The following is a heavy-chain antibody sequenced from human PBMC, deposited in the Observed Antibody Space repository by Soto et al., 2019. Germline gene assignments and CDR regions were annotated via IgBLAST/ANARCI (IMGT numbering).Heavy chain of an antibody. D-gene: IGHD3-10*01. CDR1: GYTFTDYG. CDR3: ARARDRGRRLGEY. J-gene: IGHJ4*01. CDR2: INTYNANT. V-gene: IGHV1-18*01. Sequence: QVQLVQSGAEVKKPGASVKVSCKAAGYTFTDYGVSWVRQAPGQGLEWMGWINTYNANTNYAQKLQGRVTMTTDTSKSTAYMELKRLTPGDRAVYYCARARDRGRRLGEYCGQGTLVTLSS.